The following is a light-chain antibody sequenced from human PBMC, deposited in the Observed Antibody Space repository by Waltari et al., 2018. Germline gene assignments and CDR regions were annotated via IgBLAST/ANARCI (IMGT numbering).Light chain of an antibody. Sequence: SYVLTQSPSVSVAPGPTARITCGGDYIGRESGPWYQQKTGQGPVLVIYNDVDRPSGIPERFSGSRSGNPATLTISRVEAGDEADYYCQVWDSTTHHRVFGGGTKLTVL. CDR3: QVWDSTTHHRV. CDR1: YIGRES. J-gene: IGLJ3*02. V-gene: IGLV3-21*02. CDR2: NDV.